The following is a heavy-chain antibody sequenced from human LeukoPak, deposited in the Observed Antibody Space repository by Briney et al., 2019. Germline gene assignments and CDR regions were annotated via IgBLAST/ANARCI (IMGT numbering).Heavy chain of an antibody. J-gene: IGHJ3*02. V-gene: IGHV3-33*08. CDR3: ARSVVLGPIRLLDWSDDAFDI. CDR2: LRYDGSNK. Sequence: GRSLRLSCAASGFTFSSYGMHWVRQAPGKGLEWVAHLRYDGSNKHYAASVKGRFTISRDNSKNTLYMQMNSLRAEDTAVYYCARSVVLGPIRLLDWSDDAFDIWGQGTMVTVSS. D-gene: IGHD3/OR15-3a*01. CDR1: GFTFSSYG.